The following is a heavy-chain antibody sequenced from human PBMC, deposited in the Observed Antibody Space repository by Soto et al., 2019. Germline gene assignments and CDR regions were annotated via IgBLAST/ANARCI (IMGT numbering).Heavy chain of an antibody. V-gene: IGHV4-30-2*01. CDR2: IYHSGSN. CDR3: ARGPAP. CDR1: GGSISSGGYS. Sequence: QLQLQESGSGLVKSSQTLSLTCAVSGGSISSGGYSWSWIRQPPGKGLEWIGYIYHSGSNYCNPYHKTRVNISVDRSKNEFSLKLTSVTAAETAVYYCARGPAPWGKGTLVTVSS. J-gene: IGHJ5*02.